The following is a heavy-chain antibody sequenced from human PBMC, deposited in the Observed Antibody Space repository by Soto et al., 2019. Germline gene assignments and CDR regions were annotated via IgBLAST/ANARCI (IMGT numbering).Heavy chain of an antibody. Sequence: GGSLRLSCAASGFTFSSYWMSWVRQAPGKGLEWVANIKQDGSEKYYVDSVKGRFTISRDNAKNSLYLQMNSLRAEDTAVYYCASNTLPRHYGDYVTYFQHWGQGTLVTVSS. CDR3: ASNTLPRHYGDYVTYFQH. CDR2: IKQDGSEK. V-gene: IGHV3-7*01. CDR1: GFTFSSYW. D-gene: IGHD4-17*01. J-gene: IGHJ1*01.